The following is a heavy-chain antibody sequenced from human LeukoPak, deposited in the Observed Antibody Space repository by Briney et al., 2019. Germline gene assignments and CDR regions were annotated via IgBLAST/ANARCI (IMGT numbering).Heavy chain of an antibody. CDR3: AGAPHRGQLEH. J-gene: IGHJ4*02. V-gene: IGHV3-64*02. CDR1: GFTFSNYA. Sequence: GGSLRLSCAASGFTFSNYAMYWVRQAPGKGLEFVSAITADGRTTYYTDSVRGRFTISRDNSKNTLYLQMGSLRTEDIAMYYCAGAPHRGQLEHWGQGTLVTVSS. CDR2: ITADGRTT. D-gene: IGHD6-13*01.